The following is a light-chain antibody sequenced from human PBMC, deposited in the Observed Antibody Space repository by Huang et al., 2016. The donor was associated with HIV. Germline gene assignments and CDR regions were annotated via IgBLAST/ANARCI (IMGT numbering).Light chain of an antibody. CDR2: GAS. CDR1: QSVNSK. J-gene: IGKJ2*01. Sequence: EIVMTQSPATLSLSPGERATLSCRASQSVNSKLAWYQQKPGQAPRLLIYGASTRATGVPGRCNGSGSGTEFTLTISSLQSEDFAVYYCQQYSKWPPNTFGQGTKLESK. CDR3: QQYSKWPPNT. V-gene: IGKV3-15*01.